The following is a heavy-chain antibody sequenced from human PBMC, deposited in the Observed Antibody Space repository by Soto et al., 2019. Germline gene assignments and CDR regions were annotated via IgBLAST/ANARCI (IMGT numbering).Heavy chain of an antibody. CDR1: GFSLSTSGVG. Sequence: VSGPTLVNPTQTLTLTCTFSGFSLSTSGVGVGWIRQTPGKALEWLALTYWDGDKRYSPSLKSRLTIMKDTSKNQVVLIMTNMDPVDTGTYYCAHRGLRFLGPDYWGQGILVTVSS. CDR3: AHRGLRFLGPDY. V-gene: IGHV2-5*02. CDR2: TYWDGDK. D-gene: IGHD3-10*01. J-gene: IGHJ4*02.